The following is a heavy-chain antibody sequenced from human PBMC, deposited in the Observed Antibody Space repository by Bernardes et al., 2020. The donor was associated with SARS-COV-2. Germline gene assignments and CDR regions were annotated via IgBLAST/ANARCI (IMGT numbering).Heavy chain of an antibody. CDR1: GGSISSGSYY. J-gene: IGHJ4*02. CDR3: ARTDENGSYGAVFDY. V-gene: IGHV4-39*01. D-gene: IGHD1-26*01. Sequence: SETLSLTCTVSGGSISSGSYYWGWIRQPPGNVLEWIGSIYYSGSTYYNPSLKSRVTISVDTSKNQFSLKLISVTAADTAVYYCARTDENGSYGAVFDYWGQGTLVTVSS. CDR2: IYYSGST.